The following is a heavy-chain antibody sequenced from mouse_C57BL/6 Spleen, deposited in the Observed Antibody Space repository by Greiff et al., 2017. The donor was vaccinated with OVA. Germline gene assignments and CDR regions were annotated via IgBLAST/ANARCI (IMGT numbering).Heavy chain of an antibody. CDR3: TREKDYGSSPAWFAY. D-gene: IGHD1-1*01. CDR1: GFTFSSYA. Sequence: EVKVEESGEGLVKPGGSLKLSCAASGFTFSSYAMSWVRQTPEKRLEWVAYISSGGDYIYYADTVKGRFTISRDNARNTLYLQMSSLKSEDTAMYYCTREKDYGSSPAWFAYWGQGTLVTVSA. J-gene: IGHJ3*01. V-gene: IGHV5-9-1*02. CDR2: ISSGGDYI.